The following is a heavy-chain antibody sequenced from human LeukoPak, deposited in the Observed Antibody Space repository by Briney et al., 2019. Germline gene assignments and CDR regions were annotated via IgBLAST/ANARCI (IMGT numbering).Heavy chain of an antibody. CDR2: IKQDGSEK. CDR1: GFTFSSYW. CDR3: AKGPMVRGVIITAGYFQH. Sequence: GGSLRLSCAASGFTFSSYWMSWVRQAPGKGLEWVANIKQDGSEKYYVDSVKGRFTISRDNSKNTLYLQMNSLRAEDTAVYYCAKGPMVRGVIITAGYFQHWGQGTLVTVSS. J-gene: IGHJ1*01. D-gene: IGHD3-10*01. V-gene: IGHV3-7*01.